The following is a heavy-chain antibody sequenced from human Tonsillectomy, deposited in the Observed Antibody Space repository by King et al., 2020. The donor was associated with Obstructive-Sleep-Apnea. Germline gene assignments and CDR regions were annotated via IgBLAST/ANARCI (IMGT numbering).Heavy chain of an antibody. CDR2: IYYSGST. CDR3: AMEAAHHPAQNTAMVKGFYYYYGMDV. V-gene: IGHV4-59*01. D-gene: IGHD5-18*01. Sequence: QLQESGPGLVKPSETLSLTCTVSGVSISSYYWSWIRQPPGKGLEWIGFIYYSGSTNYNPSLKSRVTIPVDTSKNQFSLKVSSVTAADTAVYYCAMEAAHHPAQNTAMVKGFYYYYGMDVWGQGTTVTVSS. J-gene: IGHJ6*02. CDR1: GVSISSYY.